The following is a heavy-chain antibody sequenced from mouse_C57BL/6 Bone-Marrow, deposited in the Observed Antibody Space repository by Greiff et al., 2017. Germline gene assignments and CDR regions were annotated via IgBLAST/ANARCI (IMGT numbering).Heavy chain of an antibody. Sequence: VKLMESGAELVKPGASVKLSCKASGYTFTEYTIHWVKQRSGQGLEWIGWFYPGSGSIKYNENFKDKATLTAAKSSRTVYMELSRLTSEDSAVYFCARHENYYGSISFAYWGQGTLVTVSA. V-gene: IGHV1-62-2*01. J-gene: IGHJ3*01. D-gene: IGHD1-1*01. CDR2: FYPGSGSI. CDR1: GYTFTEYT. CDR3: ARHENYYGSISFAY.